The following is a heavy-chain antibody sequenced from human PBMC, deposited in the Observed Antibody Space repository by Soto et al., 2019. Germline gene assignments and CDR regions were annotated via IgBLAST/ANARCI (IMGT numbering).Heavy chain of an antibody. CDR2: ISGSGGST. J-gene: IGHJ4*02. D-gene: IGHD3-22*01. V-gene: IGHV3-23*01. CDR3: ARDVISSYYYDSSGYFGY. Sequence: GVLRLSCAASGFTFSSYAMSWVRQAPGKGLEWVSAISGSGGSTYYADSVKGRFTINPDTSKNQFSLQLNSVTPEDTAVYYCARDVISSYYYDSSGYFGYWGQGTLVTVSS. CDR1: GFTFSSYA.